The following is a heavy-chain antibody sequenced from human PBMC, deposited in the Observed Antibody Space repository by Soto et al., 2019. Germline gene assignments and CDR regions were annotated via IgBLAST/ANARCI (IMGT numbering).Heavy chain of an antibody. V-gene: IGHV4-61*01. Sequence: SETLSLTCTVSGGSVSSGSYYWSWIRQPPGKGLEWIGYIYYSGSTNRNPSLKSRVTISVDTSKNQFSLKLTSVTAADTAVYYCAKGGWSLDSWGQGTLVTVSS. CDR2: IYYSGST. CDR3: AKGGWSLDS. CDR1: GGSVSSGSYY. D-gene: IGHD6-19*01. J-gene: IGHJ4*02.